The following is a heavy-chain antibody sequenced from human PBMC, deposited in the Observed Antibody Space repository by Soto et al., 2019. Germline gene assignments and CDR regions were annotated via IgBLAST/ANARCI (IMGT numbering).Heavy chain of an antibody. V-gene: IGHV3-23*01. CDR2: ISGTVGNT. Sequence: PWGSLRLSCAASGFTFSSYAMTWVRQAPGKGLEWVSTISGTVGNTYYADSVKGRFTISRENSKNTVYLQMNSLRAEDTAVYYCVKAVYLLDFDYWGKRSMVTVSA. CDR3: VKAVYLLDFDY. J-gene: IGHJ4*02. CDR1: GFTFSSYA. D-gene: IGHD1-20*01.